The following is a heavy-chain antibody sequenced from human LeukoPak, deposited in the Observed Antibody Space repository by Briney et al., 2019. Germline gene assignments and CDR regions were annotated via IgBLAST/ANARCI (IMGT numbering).Heavy chain of an antibody. CDR3: AREENIAVAGIDI. D-gene: IGHD6-19*01. J-gene: IGHJ3*02. CDR1: GESFSGYY. Sequence: AETLSLTCAVYGESFSGYYWSWVRQPPGKGVEWVGEINHSGSTNYNPSLKSRVTISVDTSKNQFSLKLSSVTAADTAVYYCAREENIAVAGIDIWGQGTMVTVSS. CDR2: INHSGST. V-gene: IGHV4-34*01.